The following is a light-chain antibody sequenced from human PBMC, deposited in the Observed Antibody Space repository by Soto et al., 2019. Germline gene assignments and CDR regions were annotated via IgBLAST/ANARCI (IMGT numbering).Light chain of an antibody. CDR3: HQYGISPPRT. CDR2: GAS. Sequence: EIVLTQSPGILSLSPGERATLSCRAIQSVSSNYLAWYQHKPGQAPRLLICGASSRATGIPDRFSGSGSGTDFTLTIGRLEPEDFAVYYCHQYGISPPRTFGQGTKVDIK. CDR1: QSVSSNY. J-gene: IGKJ1*01. V-gene: IGKV3-20*01.